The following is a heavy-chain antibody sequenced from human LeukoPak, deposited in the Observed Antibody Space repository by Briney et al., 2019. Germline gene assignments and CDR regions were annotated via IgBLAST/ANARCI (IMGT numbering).Heavy chain of an antibody. D-gene: IGHD3-3*01. CDR3: ARVGYYDFWSGPRYFDY. V-gene: IGHV4-38-2*02. CDR2: IYHSGST. Sequence: SEILSLTCTVSGYSISSGYYWGWIRQPPGKGLEWIGSIYHSGSTYYNPSLKSRVTISVDTSKNQFSLKLSSVTAADTAVYYCARVGYYDFWSGPRYFDYWGQGTLVTVSS. J-gene: IGHJ4*02. CDR1: GYSISSGYY.